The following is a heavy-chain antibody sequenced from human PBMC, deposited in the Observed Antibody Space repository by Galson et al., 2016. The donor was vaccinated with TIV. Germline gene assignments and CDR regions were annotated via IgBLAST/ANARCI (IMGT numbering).Heavy chain of an antibody. V-gene: IGHV4-39*01. CDR2: VYYSGST. D-gene: IGHD3-3*01. CDR3: ATTTLGVLSRIDP. J-gene: IGHJ5*02. Sequence: LVKPTQTLTLTCSFSGLSLSTSGVGAGWVRQPPGKGLEWIGSVYYSGSTYFNPSLKSRVTLSVDTSKNQFSVKMTSVTAADTALYYCATTTLGVLSRIDPWGQGTLVTVSS. CDR1: GLSLSTSGVG.